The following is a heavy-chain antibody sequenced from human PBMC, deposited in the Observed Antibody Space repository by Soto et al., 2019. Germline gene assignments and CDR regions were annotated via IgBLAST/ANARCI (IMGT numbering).Heavy chain of an antibody. CDR2: ISGSGGST. CDR3: AKVGRYFDCVDY. CDR1: GFTFSSYA. V-gene: IGHV3-23*01. J-gene: IGHJ4*02. D-gene: IGHD3-9*01. Sequence: EVQLLESGGGLVQPGGSLRLSCAASGFTFSSYAMSWVRQAPGKGLEWVSAISGSGGSTYYADSVKGRFTISRDNSKNTLYLQMNSPRAEDTAVYYCAKVGRYFDCVDYWGQGTLVTVSS.